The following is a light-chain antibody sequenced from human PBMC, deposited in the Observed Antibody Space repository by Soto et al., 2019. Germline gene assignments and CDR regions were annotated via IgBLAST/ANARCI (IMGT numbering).Light chain of an antibody. CDR1: QSVSSY. V-gene: IGKV3-11*01. CDR2: DAS. Sequence: ENVLTQSPATLSLSPVERATLSCRASQSVSSYLAWYQQKPGQAPRLLIYDASNRATGIPARFSGSGSGTDFTLTISSLEPEDFAVYYCQKRKNWQVTFGQGTRLEIK. J-gene: IGKJ5*01. CDR3: QKRKNWQVT.